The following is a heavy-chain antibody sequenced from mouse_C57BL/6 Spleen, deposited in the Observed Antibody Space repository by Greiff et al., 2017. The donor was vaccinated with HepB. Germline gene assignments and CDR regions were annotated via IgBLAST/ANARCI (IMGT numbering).Heavy chain of an antibody. CDR2: IYPRSGNT. J-gene: IGHJ2*01. D-gene: IGHD1-1*01. V-gene: IGHV1-81*01. Sequence: VQRVESGAELARPGASVKLSCKASGYTFTSYGISWVKQRTGQGLEWIGEIYPRSGNTYYNEKFKGKATLTADKSSSTAYMELRSLTSEDSAVYFCARGDTTVGFDYWGQGTTLTVSS. CDR1: GYTFTSYG. CDR3: ARGDTTVGFDY.